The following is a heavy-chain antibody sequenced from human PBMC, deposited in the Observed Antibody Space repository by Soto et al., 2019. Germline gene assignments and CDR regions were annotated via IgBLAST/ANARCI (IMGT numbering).Heavy chain of an antibody. CDR2: MNQDGSEK. CDR3: ARGITMIRGVIDY. J-gene: IGHJ4*02. D-gene: IGHD3-10*01. V-gene: IGHV3-7*05. CDR1: GFTFSSYW. Sequence: GGSLRLSCAASGFTFSSYWMTWVRQAPGKGLEWVANMNQDGSEKYYVDSVKGRYTISRDNAKNSLYLQVNSLRAEDTAMYYCARGITMIRGVIDYWGQGTLVTVSS.